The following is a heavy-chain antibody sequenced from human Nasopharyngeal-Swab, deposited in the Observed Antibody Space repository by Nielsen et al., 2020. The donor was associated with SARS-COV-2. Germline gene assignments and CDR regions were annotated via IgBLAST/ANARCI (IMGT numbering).Heavy chain of an antibody. CDR3: AMAMDFALDY. Sequence: GESLKISCAASGFTFSSYAMSWVRQAPGKGLEWVSAISGSGGSTYYADSVKGRFTISRDNSKNTLYLQMNSLRAEDTAVYYCAMAMDFALDYWGQGTWSPSPQ. J-gene: IGHJ4*02. V-gene: IGHV3-23*01. CDR1: GFTFSSYA. D-gene: IGHD2-2*03. CDR2: ISGSGGST.